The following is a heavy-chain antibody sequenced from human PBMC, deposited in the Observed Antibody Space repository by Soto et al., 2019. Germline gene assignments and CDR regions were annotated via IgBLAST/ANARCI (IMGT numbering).Heavy chain of an antibody. CDR1: GFTFSSYA. CDR3: AKFLSRGYYYPLDY. Sequence: EVQLLESGRGLVQPGGSLRLSCAASGFTFSSYAMSWVRQAPGKGLEWVSAISGSGGSTYYADSVKGRFTISRDNSKNTLYLQMNSLRAEDTAVYYCAKFLSRGYYYPLDYWGQGTLVTVSS. CDR2: ISGSGGST. J-gene: IGHJ4*02. V-gene: IGHV3-23*01. D-gene: IGHD3-22*01.